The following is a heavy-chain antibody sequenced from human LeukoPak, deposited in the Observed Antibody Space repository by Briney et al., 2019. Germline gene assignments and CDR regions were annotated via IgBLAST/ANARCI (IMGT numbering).Heavy chain of an antibody. V-gene: IGHV4-30-4*01. CDR2: IYYSGST. D-gene: IGHD6-25*01. CDR3: ARAPYSSGLLNWFDP. J-gene: IGHJ5*02. Sequence: SETLSLTCTVSGGSISSGDYYWSWIRQPPGKGLEWIGYIYYSGSTYYNPSLKSRVTISVDTSKNQFSLKLSSVTAADTAVYYCARAPYSSGLLNWFDPWGQGTLVTVSS. CDR1: GGSISSGDYY.